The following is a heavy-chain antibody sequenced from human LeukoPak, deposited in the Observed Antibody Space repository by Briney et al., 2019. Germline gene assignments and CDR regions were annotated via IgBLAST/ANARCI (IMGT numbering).Heavy chain of an antibody. J-gene: IGHJ5*02. CDR2: IYPGDSDT. Sequence: GESLKISCKGSGYSFTSYWIGWVRQMPGKGLEWMGIIYPGDSDTRYSPSFQGQVTISADKSISTAYLQWSSLKASDTAMYYCARGYCTNGVCYREPNWFDPWGQGTLVTVSS. CDR1: GYSFTSYW. D-gene: IGHD2-8*01. CDR3: ARGYCTNGVCYREPNWFDP. V-gene: IGHV5-51*01.